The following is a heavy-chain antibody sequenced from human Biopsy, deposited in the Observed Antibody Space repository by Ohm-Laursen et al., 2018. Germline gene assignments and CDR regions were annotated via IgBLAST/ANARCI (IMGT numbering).Heavy chain of an antibody. Sequence: SVKVSCKASGYSFISNGISWVRQAPRQGLEWPGYINCKTGATNYAQKFQGTVTMTRDTSISTAYLALGSLRSADTAIYYCARDPLNGHKHFDYWGQGSLVTVSS. J-gene: IGHJ4*02. CDR2: INCKTGAT. D-gene: IGHD2-8*01. CDR1: GYSFISNG. V-gene: IGHV1-2*02. CDR3: ARDPLNGHKHFDY.